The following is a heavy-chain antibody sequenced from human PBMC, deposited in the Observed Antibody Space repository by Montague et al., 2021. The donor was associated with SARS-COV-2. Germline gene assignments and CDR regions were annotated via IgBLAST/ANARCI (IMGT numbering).Heavy chain of an antibody. CDR3: ARVAQLLLGNPQNLFDP. V-gene: IGHV3-30-3*01. CDR2: ISFDGNDR. D-gene: IGHD4-23*01. J-gene: IGHJ5*02. CDR1: GFSFSSYA. Sequence: SLRLSLSASGFSFSSYAMHWVRQPPGKGLEWLAVISFDGNDRYYAGSLRGRFTISRDNSKDTLYLQLTDLRSDDTGVYYCARVAQLLLGNPQNLFDPWGQGTLVTFST.